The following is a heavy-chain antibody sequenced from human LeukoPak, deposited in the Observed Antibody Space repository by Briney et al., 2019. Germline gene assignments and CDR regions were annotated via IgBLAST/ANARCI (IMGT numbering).Heavy chain of an antibody. J-gene: IGHJ4*02. CDR2: IYSGGST. D-gene: IGHD3-22*01. CDR3: ARGGDSSGYYPFDY. V-gene: IGHV3-53*01. CDR1: GFTVSSNY. Sequence: GGSLRLSCAASGFTVSSNYMSWVRQAPGKGLEWVSVIYSGGSTYYADSVKGRFTISRDNSKNTLYLQMNSLRAGDTAVYYCARGGDSSGYYPFDYWGQGTLVTVSS.